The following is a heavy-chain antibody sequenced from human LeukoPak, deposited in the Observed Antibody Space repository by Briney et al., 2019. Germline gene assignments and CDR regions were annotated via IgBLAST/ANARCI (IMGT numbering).Heavy chain of an antibody. D-gene: IGHD6-13*01. V-gene: IGHV3-53*01. J-gene: IGHJ4*02. CDR3: ARLSAPYSSRSIINDY. CDR1: GFIFSSYA. CDR2: IYSGGST. Sequence: PGGSLRLSCAASGFIFSSYAMNWVRQAPGKGLEWVSVIYSGGSTYYADSVKGRFTISRDNSKNTLYLQMNSLRAEDTAVYYCARLSAPYSSRSIINDYWGQGTLVTVSS.